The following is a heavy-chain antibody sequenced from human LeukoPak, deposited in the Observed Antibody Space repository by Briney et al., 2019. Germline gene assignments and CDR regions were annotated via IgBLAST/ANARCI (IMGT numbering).Heavy chain of an antibody. CDR3: ARGHTAVTRHFDF. V-gene: IGHV3-15*01. CDR2: IKSKTDGGTT. CDR1: GFTFDDYA. Sequence: GGSLRLSCTASGFTFDDYAMSWVRQAPGKGLEWVGRIKSKTDGGTTDYAAPVKGRFTISRDDSKNTLYLQMNSLKTEDTAVYYCARGHTAVTRHFDFWGQGTLVTVSS. D-gene: IGHD4-17*01. J-gene: IGHJ4*02.